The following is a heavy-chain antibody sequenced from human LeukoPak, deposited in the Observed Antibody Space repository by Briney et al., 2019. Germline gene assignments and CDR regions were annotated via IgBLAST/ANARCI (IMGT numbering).Heavy chain of an antibody. Sequence: SETLSLTCTVSGGSISSSSYYWSWIHQPPGKGLEWIGEINHSGSTNYNPSLKSRVTISVDTSKNQFSLKLSSVTAADTAVYYCARRMRIYYFDPWGQGTLVTVSS. CDR3: ARRMRIYYFDP. CDR2: INHSGST. CDR1: GGSISSSSYY. V-gene: IGHV4-39*07. J-gene: IGHJ5*02. D-gene: IGHD1-26*01.